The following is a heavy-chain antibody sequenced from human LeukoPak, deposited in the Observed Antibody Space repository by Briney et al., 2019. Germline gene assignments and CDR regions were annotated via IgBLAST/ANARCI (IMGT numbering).Heavy chain of an antibody. CDR3: ARGIAVAGNRHHGMDV. J-gene: IGHJ6*02. CDR1: GGTFSSYA. V-gene: IGHV1-69*04. CDR2: IIPIFGIA. Sequence: GASVKVSYKASGGTFSSYAISWVRQAPGQGLEWMGRIIPIFGIANYAQKFQGRVTITADKSTSTAYMELSSLRSEDTAVYYCARGIAVAGNRHHGMDVWGQGTTVTVSS. D-gene: IGHD6-19*01.